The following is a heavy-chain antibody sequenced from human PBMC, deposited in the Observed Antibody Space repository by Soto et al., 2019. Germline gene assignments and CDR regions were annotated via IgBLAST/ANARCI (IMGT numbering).Heavy chain of an antibody. CDR2: ISFDGSDK. V-gene: IGHV3-30*03. CDR3: ARSKDSDDIDFKIGF. D-gene: IGHD3-3*01. Sequence: QVQLVESGGGVVQPGRSLRLSCAASGFTFSSYGMHWVRQAPGKGLEWVAVISFDGSDKYYGDSVKGRFTVSRDNSKNTLYVQMNSLRVEDTAVYYCARSKDSDDIDFKIGFWGQGTLVTVSS. CDR1: GFTFSSYG. J-gene: IGHJ4*02.